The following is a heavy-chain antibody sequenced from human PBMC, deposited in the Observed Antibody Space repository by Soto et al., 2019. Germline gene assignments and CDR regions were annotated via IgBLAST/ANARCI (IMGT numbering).Heavy chain of an antibody. J-gene: IGHJ4*02. CDR1: GYTFTSYD. CDR2: MNPNSGNT. D-gene: IGHD6-19*01. Sequence: ASGKVSCKASGYTFTSYDINWVRQATGQGLEWMGWMNPNSGNTGYAQKFQGRVTMTRNTSISTAYMELSSLRSEDTAVYYCARGGIAVAGHYFDYWGQGTLVTVSS. CDR3: ARGGIAVAGHYFDY. V-gene: IGHV1-8*01.